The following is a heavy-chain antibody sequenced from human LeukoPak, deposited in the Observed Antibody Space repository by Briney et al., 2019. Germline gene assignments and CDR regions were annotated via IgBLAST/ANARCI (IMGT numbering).Heavy chain of an antibody. Sequence: GGSLRLSCAASGFTFSSYAMSWVRQAPGKGLEWVSAISGSGGSTYYADSVKGRLTISRDNSKNTLYLQMNSLRAEDTAVYYCARFVVVPAAMFDYWGQGTLVTVSS. V-gene: IGHV3-23*01. J-gene: IGHJ4*02. CDR2: ISGSGGST. D-gene: IGHD2-2*01. CDR3: ARFVVVPAAMFDY. CDR1: GFTFSSYA.